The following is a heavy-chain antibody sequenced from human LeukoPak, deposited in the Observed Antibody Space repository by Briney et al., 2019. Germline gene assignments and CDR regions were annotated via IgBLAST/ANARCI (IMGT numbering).Heavy chain of an antibody. CDR1: GLTVSNNY. D-gene: IGHD6-13*01. J-gene: IGHJ4*02. Sequence: PGGSLRLFCAASGLTVSNNYMSWVRQAPGKGLEWLSVIYSGGSTYYADSVKGRFTISRDNSKNTLYLQMSSLRAEDTAVYYCARWWYSSRLYYFDYWGQGTLVTVSS. CDR3: ARWWYSSRLYYFDY. CDR2: IYSGGST. V-gene: IGHV3-53*01.